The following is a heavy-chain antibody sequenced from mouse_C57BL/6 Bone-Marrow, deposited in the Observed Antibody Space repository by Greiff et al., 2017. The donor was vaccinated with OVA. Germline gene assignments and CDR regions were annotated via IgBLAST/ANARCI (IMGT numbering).Heavy chain of an antibody. Sequence: QVQLQQPGAELVMPGASVKLSCKASGYTFTSYWMHWVKQRPGQGLEWIGEIDPSDSYTNYNQKVKGKSTLTVDKYSSTAYMQLSSLTSEDSAVYYCARGGYWFAYWGQGTLVTVSA. D-gene: IGHD1-1*02. J-gene: IGHJ3*01. CDR3: ARGGYWFAY. V-gene: IGHV1-69*01. CDR1: GYTFTSYW. CDR2: IDPSDSYT.